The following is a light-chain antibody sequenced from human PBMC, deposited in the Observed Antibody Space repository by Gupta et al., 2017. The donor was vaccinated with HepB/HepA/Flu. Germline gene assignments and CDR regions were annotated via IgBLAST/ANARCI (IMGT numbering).Light chain of an antibody. V-gene: IGKV1-5*03. Sequence: DIQMTQSPSTLSASVGDRVTITCRASQSISSWLAWYQQKPGKAPNLLIYKASSLESGVPSRFSGSGSETEFTLTISSLQPDDFATYYCQHEDNSPFTFGRGTKVDIK. CDR1: QSISSW. CDR3: QHEDNSPFT. J-gene: IGKJ4*01. CDR2: KAS.